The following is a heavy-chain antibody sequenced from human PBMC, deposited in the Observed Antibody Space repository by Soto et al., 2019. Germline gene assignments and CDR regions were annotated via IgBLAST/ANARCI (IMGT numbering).Heavy chain of an antibody. D-gene: IGHD6-13*01. J-gene: IGHJ4*02. CDR2: IYPGDSDT. CDR1: GYSFTTYW. Sequence: GESLKISCKGSGYSFTTYWICWVRQKPGKGLEWMGIIYPGDSDTRYSPSFQGQVTISADKSINTAYLQWSSLKASDTAMYYCARGFSGYTSSWPYWGQGTLVTVSS. CDR3: ARGFSGYTSSWPY. V-gene: IGHV5-51*01.